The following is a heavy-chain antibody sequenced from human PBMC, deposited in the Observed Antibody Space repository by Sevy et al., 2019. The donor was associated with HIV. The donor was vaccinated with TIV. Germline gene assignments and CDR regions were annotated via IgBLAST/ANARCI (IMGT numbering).Heavy chain of an antibody. CDR2: IIPIFGSA. Sequence: ASVKVSCKASGGTFSSYGITWVRQAPGQGLEWMGEIIPIFGSANYGQTFQGRVTMTADQSTSTAYMELSSLRSDDRAVYYCARGGGLSPHHWLDPWGQGTLVTVSS. V-gene: IGHV1-69*13. CDR1: GGTFSSYG. CDR3: ARGGGLSPHHWLDP. D-gene: IGHD3-16*01. J-gene: IGHJ5*02.